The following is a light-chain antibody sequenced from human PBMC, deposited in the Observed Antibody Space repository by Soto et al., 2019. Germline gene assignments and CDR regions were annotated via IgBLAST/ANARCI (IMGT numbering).Light chain of an antibody. CDR3: AAWDDSLNGVV. CDR2: LND. Sequence: QSVLTQQPSASGTPGQRVTIPCSGSTSNVGRNIVNWYQQLPGTAPKLLIYLNDQRPSGVPGRFSGSKSGSSASLAINGLQSEDEADYFCAAWDDSLNGVVFGGGTKVTVL. J-gene: IGLJ3*02. CDR1: TSNVGRNI. V-gene: IGLV1-44*01.